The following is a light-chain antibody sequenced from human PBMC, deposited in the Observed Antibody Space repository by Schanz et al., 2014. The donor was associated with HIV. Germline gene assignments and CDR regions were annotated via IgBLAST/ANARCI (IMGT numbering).Light chain of an antibody. V-gene: IGLV1-40*01. CDR2: GDN. J-gene: IGLJ3*02. CDR3: QSFDSSLNGVV. Sequence: QSVLTQPPSVSGAPGQRVTISCTGVGSNIGADYDVHWYQHLPGTAPKLLIYGDNNRPSGVPDRFSGSKSGSSASLAISGLQAEDEADYFCQSFDSSLNGVVFGGGTKLTVL. CDR1: GSNIGADYD.